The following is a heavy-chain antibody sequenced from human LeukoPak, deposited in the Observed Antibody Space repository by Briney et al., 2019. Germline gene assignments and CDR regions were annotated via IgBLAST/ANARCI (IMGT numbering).Heavy chain of an antibody. J-gene: IGHJ4*02. V-gene: IGHV3-20*04. CDR2: INWNGGST. Sequence: PGGSLRLSCAASGFTFDDYGMSWVRQAPGKGLEWVSGINWNGGSTGYADSVKGRFTISRDNAKNSLYLQMNSLRAEDAAVYYCARDPGWYYFDYWGQGTLVTVSS. CDR3: ARDPGWYYFDY. CDR1: GFTFDDYG. D-gene: IGHD6-19*01.